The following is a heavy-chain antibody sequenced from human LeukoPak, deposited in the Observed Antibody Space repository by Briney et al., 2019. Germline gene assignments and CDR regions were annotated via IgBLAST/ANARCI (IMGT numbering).Heavy chain of an antibody. J-gene: IGHJ3*02. Sequence: PSETLSLTCAVSGGSISSGAYSWSWIRQPPGKGLEWIGYIYHSGSTYYNPSLKSRVTISVDRSKNQFSLKLSSVTAADTAVYYCARGGGYGGNLGLGAFDIWGQGTMVTVSS. CDR3: ARGGGYGGNLGLGAFDI. D-gene: IGHD4-23*01. CDR1: GGSISSGAYS. V-gene: IGHV4-30-2*01. CDR2: IYHSGST.